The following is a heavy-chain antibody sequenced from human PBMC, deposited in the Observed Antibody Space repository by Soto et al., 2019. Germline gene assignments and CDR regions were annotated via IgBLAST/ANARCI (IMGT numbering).Heavy chain of an antibody. CDR2: FDPEDGET. CDR3: ATSTCGGDCFAYYYYGMDV. CDR1: GYTLTELS. J-gene: IGHJ6*02. Sequence: GASVKVSCKVSGYTLTELSMHWVRQAPGKGLEWMGGFDPEDGETIYAQKFQGRVTMTEDTSTDTAYMELSSLRSEDTAVYYCATSTCGGDCFAYYYYGMDVWGQGTTVTVSS. V-gene: IGHV1-24*01. D-gene: IGHD2-21*02.